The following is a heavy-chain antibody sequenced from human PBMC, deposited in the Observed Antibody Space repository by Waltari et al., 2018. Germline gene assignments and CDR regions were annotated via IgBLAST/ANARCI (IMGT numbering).Heavy chain of an antibody. V-gene: IGHV1-69*08. CDR1: GDIFNNYA. Sequence: QVQLVQSGAEVVRPGSSVKVSCKASGDIFNNYAITWVRHAPGQGLEWMGRIIPKFGTATYAQKFQGRVTFTADKSTTTVYMQLSSLRSEDTATFYCARDLGYCTDGSCDPDKWFDPWGQGTMVTVSS. J-gene: IGHJ3*01. D-gene: IGHD2-8*02. CDR2: IIPKFGTA. CDR3: ARDLGYCTDGSCDPDKWFDP.